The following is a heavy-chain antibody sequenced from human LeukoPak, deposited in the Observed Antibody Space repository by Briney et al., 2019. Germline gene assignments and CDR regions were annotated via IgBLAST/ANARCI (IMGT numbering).Heavy chain of an antibody. Sequence: QPGGSLRLSCAASGFTFSSYWMHWVRQAPGKGLAWVSRINSDGSSTSYADSVKGRFTISRDNAKNTLYLQMNSLRAEDTAVYYCARTRRGVTNYFDYWGQGTLVTVSS. D-gene: IGHD4-17*01. CDR3: ARTRRGVTNYFDY. CDR1: GFTFSSYW. J-gene: IGHJ4*02. CDR2: INSDGSST. V-gene: IGHV3-74*01.